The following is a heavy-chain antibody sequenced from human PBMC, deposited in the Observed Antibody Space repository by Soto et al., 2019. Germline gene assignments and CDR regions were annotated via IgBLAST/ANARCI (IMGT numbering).Heavy chain of an antibody. CDR2: IYYSGST. J-gene: IGHJ4*02. CDR3: ARFHNWGFDY. D-gene: IGHD7-27*01. Sequence: QLLESGPGLVTPSETLSLTCTVSGGSISSSSYYWGWIRQPPGKGLEWIGSIYYSGSTYYNPSLKSRVTISVDTSKNQFSLKLSSVTAADTAVYYCARFHNWGFDYWGQGTLVTVSS. V-gene: IGHV4-39*01. CDR1: GGSISSSSYY.